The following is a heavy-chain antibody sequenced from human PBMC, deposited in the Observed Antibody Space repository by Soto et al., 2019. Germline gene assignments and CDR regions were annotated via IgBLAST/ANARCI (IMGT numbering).Heavy chain of an antibody. Sequence: SETLSLTCAVYGGSFSGYYWSWIRQPPGKGLEWIGEINHSGSTNYNPSLKSRVTTSVDTSKNQFSLKLSSVTAADTAVYYCARGRTYYDFWSGYGVGFDYWGQGTLVTVSS. CDR3: ARGRTYYDFWSGYGVGFDY. CDR1: GGSFSGYY. J-gene: IGHJ4*02. D-gene: IGHD3-3*01. V-gene: IGHV4-34*01. CDR2: INHSGST.